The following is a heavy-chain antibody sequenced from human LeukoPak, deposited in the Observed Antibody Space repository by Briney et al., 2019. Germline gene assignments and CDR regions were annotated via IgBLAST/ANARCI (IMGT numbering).Heavy chain of an antibody. CDR1: GGSISSGAYY. D-gene: IGHD3-10*01. J-gene: IGHJ4*02. CDR2: IYDSGST. CDR3: ATGGSYGPYYFDY. Sequence: SETLSLTCTVSGGSISSGAYYWSWIRQHPGEPLEWIGYIYDSGSTYYNPSLKSRVIISVEKPKNQFSLKLSSVTAADAAVYYCATGGSYGPYYFDYWGQGTQVTVSS. V-gene: IGHV4-31*03.